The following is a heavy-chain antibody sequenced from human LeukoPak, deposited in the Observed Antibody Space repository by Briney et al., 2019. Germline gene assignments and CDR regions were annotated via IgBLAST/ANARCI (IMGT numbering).Heavy chain of an antibody. J-gene: IGHJ5*02. V-gene: IGHV4-39*07. D-gene: IGHD2-8*01. Sequence: SETLSLTCTVSGGSISSSSYYWGWIRQPPGKGLEWIGSIYYSGSTYYNPSLKSRVTISVDTSKNQFSLKLSSVTAADTAVYYCARGGDIVLMVYAQNWFDPWGQGTLVTVSS. CDR2: IYYSGST. CDR3: ARGGDIVLMVYAQNWFDP. CDR1: GGSISSSSYY.